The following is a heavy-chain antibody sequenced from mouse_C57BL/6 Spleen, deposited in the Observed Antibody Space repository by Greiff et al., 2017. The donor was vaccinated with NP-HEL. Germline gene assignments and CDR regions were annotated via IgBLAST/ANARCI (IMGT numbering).Heavy chain of an antibody. CDR2: IYPGDGDT. CDR1: GYAFSSSW. Sequence: VQLQQSGPELVKPGASVKISCKASGYAFSSSWMNWVKQRPGKGLEWIGRIYPGDGDTNYNGKFKGKATLTEDKSSSTAYIQLSSLTSEDSAVYFCARSHYGSSSYAMDYWGQGTSVTVSS. V-gene: IGHV1-82*01. J-gene: IGHJ4*01. D-gene: IGHD1-1*01. CDR3: ARSHYGSSSYAMDY.